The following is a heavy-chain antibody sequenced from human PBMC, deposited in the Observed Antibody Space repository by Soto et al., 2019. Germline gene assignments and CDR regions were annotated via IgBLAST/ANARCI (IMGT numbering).Heavy chain of an antibody. D-gene: IGHD5-12*01. CDR3: ARSITVATISYYYYGMDV. CDR1: GGTFSSYA. CDR2: IIPIFGTA. V-gene: IGHV1-69*01. J-gene: IGHJ6*02. Sequence: QVQLVQSGAEVKKPGSSVKVSCKASGGTFSSYAISWVRLAPGQGLEWMGGIIPIFGTANYAQKFQGRVTITADESTSTAYMELSSLRSEDTAVYYCARSITVATISYYYYGMDVWGQGTTVTVSS.